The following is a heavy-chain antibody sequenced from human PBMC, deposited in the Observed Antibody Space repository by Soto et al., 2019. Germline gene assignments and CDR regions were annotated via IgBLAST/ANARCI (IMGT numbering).Heavy chain of an antibody. CDR1: GYTFTSYD. CDR3: ARGRVVSYYYYGMDV. CDR2: MNPNSGNT. V-gene: IGHV1-8*01. J-gene: IGHJ6*02. D-gene: IGHD2-15*01. Sequence: ASVKVSCKASGYTFTSYDINWVRQATGRGLEWMGWMNPNSGNTGYAQKFQGRVTMTRNTSISTAYMELSSLRSEDTAVYYCARGRVVSYYYYGMDVWGQGTTVTVSS.